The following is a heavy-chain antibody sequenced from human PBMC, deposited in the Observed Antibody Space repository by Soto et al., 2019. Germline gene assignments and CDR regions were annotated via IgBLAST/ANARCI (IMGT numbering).Heavy chain of an antibody. D-gene: IGHD4-17*01. V-gene: IGHV4-39*01. CDR3: ANSYGDYVSY. CDR1: GGSISSSTYY. CDR2: IYYSGST. Sequence: QLQLQESGPGLVKPSETLSLTCTVSGGSISSSTYYWGWIRQPPGKGLEWIGSIYYSGSTYYNPSLRXXVXIXXDTSKIQFSLKLSSVTAADTAVYYCANSYGDYVSYWGQGTLVTVSS. J-gene: IGHJ4*02.